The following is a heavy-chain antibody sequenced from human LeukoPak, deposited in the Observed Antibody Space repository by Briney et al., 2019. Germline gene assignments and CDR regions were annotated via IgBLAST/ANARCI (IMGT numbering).Heavy chain of an antibody. CDR3: AREVVTAITDAFDI. CDR2: IYPGDSDT. Sequence: PGESLKISCKGSGYSFTNYWIAWVRQMPGKGLEWMGIIYPGDSDTRYSPSFQGQVTISADKSISTAYLQRSSLKASDTAMYYCAREVVTAITDAFDIWGQGTMVTVSS. J-gene: IGHJ3*02. CDR1: GYSFTNYW. D-gene: IGHD2-21*02. V-gene: IGHV5-51*01.